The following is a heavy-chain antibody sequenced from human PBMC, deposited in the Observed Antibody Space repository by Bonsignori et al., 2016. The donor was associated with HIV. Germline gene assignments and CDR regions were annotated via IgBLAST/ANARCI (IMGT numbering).Heavy chain of an antibody. Sequence: GESLKISCAASGFTFSSYAMSWVRQAPGKGLEWVSAISGSGVSTYYADSVKGRFTISRDNSKNTLYLQMNSLRAEDTAVYYCAKSGGGRYYYYYMDVWGKGTTVTVSS. CDR2: ISGSGVST. CDR1: GFTFSSYA. V-gene: IGHV3-23*01. CDR3: AKSGGGRYYYYYMDV. D-gene: IGHD2-15*01. J-gene: IGHJ6*03.